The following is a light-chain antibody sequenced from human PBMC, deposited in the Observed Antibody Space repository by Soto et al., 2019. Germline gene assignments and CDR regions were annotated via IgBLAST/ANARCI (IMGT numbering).Light chain of an antibody. CDR1: SSDVGSYNL. J-gene: IGLJ1*01. CDR2: EVT. CDR3: SSYTNINTRACV. Sequence: SALTQPASVSGSPGQSITISCTGPSSDVGSYNLVSWYQHHPGRAPKLIIYEVTDRPSGVSNRFSGSRSGNTASLTISGLQAEDEAEYYCSSYTNINTRACVFGTGTKVTVL. V-gene: IGLV2-14*02.